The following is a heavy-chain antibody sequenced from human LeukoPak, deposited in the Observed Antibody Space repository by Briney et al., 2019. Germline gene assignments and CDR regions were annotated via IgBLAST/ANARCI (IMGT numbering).Heavy chain of an antibody. V-gene: IGHV3-23*01. Sequence: PGGSLRLSCVASGLTPSRCGMSWVRQAPGKGLEWVSAISGSGDGTYYADSVKGRSTISRDNSKSMLYLEMNSLRAEDTATYYCAARPTSAAVAPSDFWGQGTLVTVSS. J-gene: IGHJ4*02. D-gene: IGHD6-19*01. CDR2: ISGSGDGT. CDR1: GLTPSRCG. CDR3: AARPTSAAVAPSDF.